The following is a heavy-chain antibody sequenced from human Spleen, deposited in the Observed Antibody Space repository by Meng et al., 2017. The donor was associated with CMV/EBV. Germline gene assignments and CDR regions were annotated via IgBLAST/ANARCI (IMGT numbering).Heavy chain of an antibody. CDR2: INSDGSST. CDR3: ARGSYPSAFDY. Sequence: GESLKISCAASGFTFSSYWMHWVRQAPGKGLVWVSRINSDGSSTSYADSVKGRFTISRDNAKNSLYVQMNSLRAEDTAVYYCARGSYPSAFDYWGQGTLVTVSS. CDR1: GFTFSSYW. J-gene: IGHJ4*02. V-gene: IGHV3-74*01. D-gene: IGHD1-26*01.